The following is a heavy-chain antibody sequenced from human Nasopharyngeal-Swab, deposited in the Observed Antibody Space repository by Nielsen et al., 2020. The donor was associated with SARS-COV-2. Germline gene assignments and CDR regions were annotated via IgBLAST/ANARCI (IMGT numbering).Heavy chain of an antibody. J-gene: IGHJ4*02. D-gene: IGHD6-13*01. Sequence: GESLKISCAASGFTFSSYGMHWVRQAPGKGLEWVAVISYDGSNKYYADSVKGRFTISRDNSKNTLYLQMNSLRAEDTAVYYCAKGGAVSIAADWGQGTLVTVSS. CDR1: GFTFSSYG. V-gene: IGHV3-30*18. CDR3: AKGGAVSIAAD. CDR2: ISYDGSNK.